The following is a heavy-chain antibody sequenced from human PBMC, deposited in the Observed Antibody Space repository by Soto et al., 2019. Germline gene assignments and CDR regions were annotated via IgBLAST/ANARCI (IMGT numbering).Heavy chain of an antibody. J-gene: IGHJ4*02. Sequence: QVRLQESGPGLVKPSQTLALTCTVSGGSISSASYYWSWIRQHTEKGLEWIGYIYYSGSTYYNPSLKSRVTISVDTSKNQFSLKLSSVTAADTAVYYCARYGSGTYYPTTFDYWGQGTLVTVSS. CDR2: IYYSGST. CDR3: ARYGSGTYYPTTFDY. D-gene: IGHD3-10*01. CDR1: GGSISSASYY. V-gene: IGHV4-31*03.